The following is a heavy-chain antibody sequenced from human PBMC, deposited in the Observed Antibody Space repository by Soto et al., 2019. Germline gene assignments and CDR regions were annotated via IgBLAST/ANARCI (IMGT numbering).Heavy chain of an antibody. CDR1: KFTLSNAW. V-gene: IGHV3-15*01. Sequence: PGGSLRLSCAVSKFTLSNAWMSWVRQAPGKGLEWVGRIKSRADGGTIDYAAPVKGRFTISRDDSKNTLYLQMNSLRTEDTAVYYCTTSSFCSSTSCYTRGWFDPWGQGTLVTVSS. D-gene: IGHD2-2*02. CDR3: TTSSFCSSTSCYTRGWFDP. J-gene: IGHJ5*02. CDR2: IKSRADGGTI.